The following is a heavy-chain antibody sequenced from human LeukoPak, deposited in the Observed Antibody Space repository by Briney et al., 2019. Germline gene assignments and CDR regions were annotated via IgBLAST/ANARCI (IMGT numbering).Heavy chain of an antibody. CDR1: GGSISSVDYY. Sequence: SETLSLTCTVSGGSISSVDYYWSWIRQHPGKGLEWIGYIYYSGSTYYNPSLKSRVTISVDTSKNQFSLKLSSVTAADTAVYYCVSGSSGWLYFQHWGQGTLVTVSS. V-gene: IGHV4-31*03. CDR3: VSGSSGWLYFQH. J-gene: IGHJ1*01. D-gene: IGHD6-19*01. CDR2: IYYSGST.